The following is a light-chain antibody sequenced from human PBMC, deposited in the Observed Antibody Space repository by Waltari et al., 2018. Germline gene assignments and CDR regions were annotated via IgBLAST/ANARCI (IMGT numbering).Light chain of an antibody. CDR2: QDN. CDR1: KLGDTY. V-gene: IGLV3-1*01. J-gene: IGLJ2*01. Sequence: SYELTQPPSVSVSPGQTASITCPGDKLGDTYVCWHQQKPGQSPVLAIYQDNKRPSGIPERFSGSNSGNTATLTISGAQATDEADYYCQAWDSSTEVVFGGGTKLTVL. CDR3: QAWDSSTEVV.